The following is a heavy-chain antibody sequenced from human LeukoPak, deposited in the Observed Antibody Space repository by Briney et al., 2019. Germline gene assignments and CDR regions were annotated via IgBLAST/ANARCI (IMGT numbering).Heavy chain of an antibody. Sequence: GGSLRLSCAASGFTFSSNWMHWVRQVPGKGLVWVSLINPSGSFTTYADSVKGRFTISRDNAKNRLYMQMNSLRAEDTAVYYCARTRNVYYYGSGSYYGDYWGQGTLVTVSS. CDR2: INPSGSFT. CDR3: ARTRNVYYYGSGSYYGDY. J-gene: IGHJ4*02. V-gene: IGHV3-74*01. D-gene: IGHD3-10*01. CDR1: GFTFSSNW.